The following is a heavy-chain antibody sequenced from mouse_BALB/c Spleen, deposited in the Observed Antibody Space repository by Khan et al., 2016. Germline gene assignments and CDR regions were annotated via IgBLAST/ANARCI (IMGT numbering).Heavy chain of an antibody. D-gene: IGHD2-4*01. V-gene: IGHV9-3*02. CDR3: ARWGYDYAWFAY. J-gene: IGHJ3*01. CDR1: GYSFTNYG. CDR2: IDTNTGEP. Sequence: QIQLVQSGPELKKPGETVKISCKASGYSFTNYGMNWVKKAPGKGLKWMGWIDTNTGEPTYAEDGKGRFAFSLETSAITAYLQINNLKNDDTATYFCARWGYDYAWFAYWGQGTLVTVSA.